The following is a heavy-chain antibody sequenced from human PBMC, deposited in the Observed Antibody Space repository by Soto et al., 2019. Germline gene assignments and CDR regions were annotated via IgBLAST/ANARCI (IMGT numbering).Heavy chain of an antibody. CDR3: ARERDIVVVPASRCYMDV. CDR1: GFTFSSYS. V-gene: IGHV3-48*01. CDR2: ISSSSSTI. J-gene: IGHJ6*03. D-gene: IGHD2-2*01. Sequence: EVQLVESGGGLVQPGGSLRLSCAASGFTFSSYSMNWVRQAPGKGLEWVSYISSSSSTIYYADSVKGRFTIARDNAKNSLYLQMNSLRAEGTAVYYCARERDIVVVPASRCYMDVWGKGTTVTVSS.